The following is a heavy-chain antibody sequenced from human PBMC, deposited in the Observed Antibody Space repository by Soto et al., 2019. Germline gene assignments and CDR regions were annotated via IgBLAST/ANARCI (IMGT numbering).Heavy chain of an antibody. Sequence: GESVKISCKGSGYSFTIYWIGWVRQMPGKGLEWMGIIYPGDSDTRYSPSFQGQVTISADKSISTAYLQWSSLKASDTAMYYCARAYYDSSGYPHAFDIWGQGTMVTVSS. CDR2: IYPGDSDT. CDR3: ARAYYDSSGYPHAFDI. V-gene: IGHV5-51*01. J-gene: IGHJ3*02. CDR1: GYSFTIYW. D-gene: IGHD3-22*01.